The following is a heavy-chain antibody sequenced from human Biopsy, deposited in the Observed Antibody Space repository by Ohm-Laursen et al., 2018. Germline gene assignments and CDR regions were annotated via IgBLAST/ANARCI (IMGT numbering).Heavy chain of an antibody. D-gene: IGHD3-16*01. CDR2: ISSGGSTI. J-gene: IGHJ4*01. V-gene: IGHV3-11*01. Sequence: GSLRLSCAAPGFTFSNYQMSWIRQTPGKGLEWVSHISSGGSTIFHADSVKGRFTISRDDAKGSLYPQMTNLRAEDTAVYYCGRSYGIMAAPVHLWGQGTLVTVSS. CDR1: GFTFSNYQ. CDR3: GRSYGIMAAPVHL.